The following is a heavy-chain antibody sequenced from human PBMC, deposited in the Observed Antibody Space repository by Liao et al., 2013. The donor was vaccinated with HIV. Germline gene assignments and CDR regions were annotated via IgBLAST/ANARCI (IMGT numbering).Heavy chain of an antibody. D-gene: IGHD1-26*01. CDR1: GGSINFSY. V-gene: IGHV4-4*07. CDR3: ARVQWXPAPNWYSDL. Sequence: QVQLQESGPGQVKPSETLSLTCTVSGGSINFSYWTWIRQPAGKELEWIGRVYTGGTTNFNPSLKSRVTMSLDTSKNQIFLNMTSVTAADTAVYYCARVQWXPAPNWYSDLWGRGTLVIVSS. CDR2: VYTGGTT. J-gene: IGHJ2*01.